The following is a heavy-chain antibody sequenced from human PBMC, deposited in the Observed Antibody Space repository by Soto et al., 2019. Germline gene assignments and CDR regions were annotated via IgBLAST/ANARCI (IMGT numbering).Heavy chain of an antibody. CDR3: VYDFEADY. V-gene: IGHV4-59*01. D-gene: IGHD3-3*01. J-gene: IGHJ4*02. Sequence: PSETLYRTCTVSGTSISSYYWSWIRQPPGKGLEWIANIHYSGTTNYNPSLESRVTLSVDTSKNQFSLKMTSVTAADRAMYFCVYDFEADYWGQGTLVSVSS. CDR2: IHYSGTT. CDR1: GTSISSYY.